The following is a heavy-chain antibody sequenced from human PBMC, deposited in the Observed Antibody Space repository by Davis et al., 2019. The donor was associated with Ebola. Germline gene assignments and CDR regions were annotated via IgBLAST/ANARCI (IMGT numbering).Heavy chain of an antibody. D-gene: IGHD6-19*01. J-gene: IGHJ4*02. CDR3: ARGAYSSGWFPLDY. CDR2: ISHTGDT. V-gene: IGHV4-34*01. CDR1: SGSFSGYY. Sequence: MPSETLSLTCAVYSGSFSGYYWSWIRQSPGKGLEWIGEISHTGDTNYNPSLKSRVTISVDTSKNQFSLKLSSVTAADTAVYYCARGAYSSGWFPLDYWGQGTLVTVSS.